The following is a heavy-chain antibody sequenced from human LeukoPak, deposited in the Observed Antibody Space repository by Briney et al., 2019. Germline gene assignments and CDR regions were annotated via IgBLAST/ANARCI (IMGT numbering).Heavy chain of an antibody. V-gene: IGHV3-30*18. CDR3: AKDRGSPDY. Sequence: GGSLRLSCAASGFPFSRYGMHWVRQAPGEGLEWVAVISYDGSNKYYADSVKGRFTISRDNSKNTLYLQMNSLRAEDTAVYYCAKDRGSPDYWGQGTLVTVSS. CDR1: GFPFSRYG. J-gene: IGHJ4*02. D-gene: IGHD3-16*01. CDR2: ISYDGSNK.